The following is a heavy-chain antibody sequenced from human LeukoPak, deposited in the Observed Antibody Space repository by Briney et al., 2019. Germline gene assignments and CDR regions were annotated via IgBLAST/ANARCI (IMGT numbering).Heavy chain of an antibody. Sequence: PSETLSLTCTVSGGSMSSSMSSYYWIWLRQPPGKGLEWVGYINYSGITNYNPSLKSRATISVDTSKNQFSLKLSSVTATDTAIYYCARQTYYQSNGTPHRGFDYWGQGTLVTVSS. CDR2: INYSGIT. CDR1: GGSMSSSMSSYY. V-gene: IGHV4-59*08. D-gene: IGHD3-22*01. CDR3: ARQTYYQSNGTPHRGFDY. J-gene: IGHJ4*02.